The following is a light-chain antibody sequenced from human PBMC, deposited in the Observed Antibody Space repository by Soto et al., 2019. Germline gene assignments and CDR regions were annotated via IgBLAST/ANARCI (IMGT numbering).Light chain of an antibody. CDR2: LAS. CDR3: HQRQSWART. Sequence: VLTQSPATLSSFPGDSVTLSCRASQAVNTRLAWYQHKTGQAPRILIYLASNRAAGVPDRLSGSGSGTDLNLTISEVEPEDFAVYYCHQRQSWARTFGQGTKVDIK. V-gene: IGKV3-11*01. CDR1: QAVNTR. J-gene: IGKJ1*01.